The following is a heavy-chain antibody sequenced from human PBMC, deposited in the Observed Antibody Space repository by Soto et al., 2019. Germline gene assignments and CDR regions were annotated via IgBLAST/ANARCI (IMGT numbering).Heavy chain of an antibody. V-gene: IGHV4-39*01. Sequence: SETLSLTCRVSGDSISDTIYYWGWVRQSPGKGLEWIGSIHYSGTTQFHPSLKTRVTISVDTSKNEFSLRLRSVTAADTAVYFCARHLKAVAAEMAYWGPGLPVTVSS. J-gene: IGHJ4*02. CDR3: ARHLKAVAAEMAY. CDR2: IHYSGTT. CDR1: GDSISDTIYY. D-gene: IGHD6-19*01.